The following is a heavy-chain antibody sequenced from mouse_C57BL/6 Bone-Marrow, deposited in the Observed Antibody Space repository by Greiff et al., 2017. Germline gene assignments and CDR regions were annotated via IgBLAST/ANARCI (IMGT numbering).Heavy chain of an antibody. CDR3: ARWFYDYALDY. CDR2: IYPGSGST. J-gene: IGHJ2*01. CDR1: GYTFTSYW. D-gene: IGHD2-4*01. Sequence: VQLQQPGAELVKPGASVKMSCKASGYTFTSYWITWVKQRPGQGLEWIGDIYPGSGSTNYNEQFKSKATLTVDTSSSTAYMQLSSLTSEDSAVYYCARWFYDYALDYWGQGTTLTVSS. V-gene: IGHV1-55*01.